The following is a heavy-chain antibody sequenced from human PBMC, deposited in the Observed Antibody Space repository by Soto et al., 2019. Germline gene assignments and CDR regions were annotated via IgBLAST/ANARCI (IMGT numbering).Heavy chain of an antibody. J-gene: IGHJ6*02. CDR3: AAGLGGYSYGYDHYYGMDV. CDR2: IVVGSGNT. Sequence: SVKVSCKASGFTFTSSAVQRVRQARGQRLEWIGWIVVGSGNTNYAQKFQERATITRDMSTSTAYMELSSLRSEDTAVYYCAAGLGGYSYGYDHYYGMDVWGQGTTVTVSS. D-gene: IGHD5-18*01. CDR1: GFTFTSSA. V-gene: IGHV1-58*01.